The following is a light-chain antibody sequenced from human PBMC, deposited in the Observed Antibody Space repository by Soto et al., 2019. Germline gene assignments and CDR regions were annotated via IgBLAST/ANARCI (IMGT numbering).Light chain of an antibody. CDR2: ENN. Sequence: QSVLTQPPSVSAAPGQKVTISCSGSSSNIGNNYVSWYQQLPGTAPKLLIYENNNRPSGVPDRFSGSKSGTSASLAITGLQAEDESDYYCQSYDSSLSAPYVFGTGTKVTVL. V-gene: IGLV1-51*02. CDR3: QSYDSSLSAPYV. CDR1: SSNIGNNY. J-gene: IGLJ1*01.